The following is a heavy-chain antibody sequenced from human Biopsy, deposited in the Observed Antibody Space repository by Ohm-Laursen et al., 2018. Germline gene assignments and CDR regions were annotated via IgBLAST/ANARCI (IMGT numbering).Heavy chain of an antibody. Sequence: TLSLTCTVSGDSISTSTTYYWAWLRQPPGKGLEWIGSIYNSETTFYNPSLKSRVAISVDTSTNQFSLKVSSVTAADTALYYCARHPTGFWFDPWGHGTLVTASS. CDR2: IYNSETT. J-gene: IGHJ5*02. CDR1: GDSISTSTTYY. CDR3: ARHPTGFWFDP. V-gene: IGHV4-39*01.